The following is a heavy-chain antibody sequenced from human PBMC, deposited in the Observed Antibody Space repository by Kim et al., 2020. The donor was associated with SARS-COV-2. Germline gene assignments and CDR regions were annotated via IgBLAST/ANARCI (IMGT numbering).Heavy chain of an antibody. J-gene: IGHJ3*02. CDR2: INSDGSST. CDR3: ARAALRFDAFDI. Sequence: GGSLRLSCAASGFTFSSYWMHWVRQAPGKGLVWVSRINSDGSSTSYADSVKGRFTISRDNAKNTLYLQMNSLRAEDTAVYYCARAALRFDAFDIWGQGTMVTVSS. D-gene: IGHD3-3*01. V-gene: IGHV3-74*01. CDR1: GFTFSSYW.